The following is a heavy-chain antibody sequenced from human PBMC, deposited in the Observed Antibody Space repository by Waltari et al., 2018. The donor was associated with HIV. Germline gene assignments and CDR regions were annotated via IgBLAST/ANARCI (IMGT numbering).Heavy chain of an antibody. CDR2: ISYDGSNK. Sequence: QVQLVESGGGVVQPGRSLRLSCAASGFTFSSYGMHWVRQAPGKGLEWVAVISYDGSNKYYADSVKGRFTISRDNSKNTLYLQMNSLRAEDTAVYYCAKDSRVAVAGTGWGFDPWGQGTLVTVSS. CDR1: GFTFSSYG. D-gene: IGHD6-19*01. J-gene: IGHJ5*02. V-gene: IGHV3-30*18. CDR3: AKDSRVAVAGTGWGFDP.